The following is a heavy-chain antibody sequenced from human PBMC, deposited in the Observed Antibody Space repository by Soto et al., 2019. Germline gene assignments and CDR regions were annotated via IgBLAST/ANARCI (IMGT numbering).Heavy chain of an antibody. CDR2: FDPEDGET. CDR3: ATVRFLEWLPPEYYFDY. J-gene: IGHJ4*02. CDR1: GYTLTELS. V-gene: IGHV1-24*01. D-gene: IGHD3-3*01. Sequence: AASVKVSCKVSGYTLTELSMHWVRQAPGKGLEWMGGFDPEDGETIYAQKFQGRVTMTEDTSTDTAYMELSSLRSEDTAVYYCATVRFLEWLPPEYYFDYWGQGTLVTV.